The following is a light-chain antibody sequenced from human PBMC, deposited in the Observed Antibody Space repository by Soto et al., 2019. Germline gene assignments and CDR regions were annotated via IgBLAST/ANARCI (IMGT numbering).Light chain of an antibody. V-gene: IGKV3-15*01. CDR1: QSVSSN. CDR2: GVS. Sequence: EIVMTQSPATLSVSPGERATLSCRASQSVSSNLAWYQQKPGQAPRLVIYGVSTRATGIPARFSGSGSGTEFALTISSLQSEDFAVYYCQQTGRTFGPGTKLEIK. J-gene: IGKJ2*01. CDR3: QQTGRT.